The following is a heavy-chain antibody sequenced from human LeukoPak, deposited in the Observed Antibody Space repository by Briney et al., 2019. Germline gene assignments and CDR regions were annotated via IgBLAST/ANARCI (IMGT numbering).Heavy chain of an antibody. Sequence: GGSLRLSCAAPGFTFSSYGMHWVRQAPGKGLEWVAVISYDGSNKYYADSVKGRFTISRDNSKNTLYLQMNSLRAEDTAVYYCASGLSSSWGYYFDYWGQGTLVTVSS. D-gene: IGHD6-13*01. CDR3: ASGLSSSWGYYFDY. J-gene: IGHJ4*02. V-gene: IGHV3-30*03. CDR2: ISYDGSNK. CDR1: GFTFSSYG.